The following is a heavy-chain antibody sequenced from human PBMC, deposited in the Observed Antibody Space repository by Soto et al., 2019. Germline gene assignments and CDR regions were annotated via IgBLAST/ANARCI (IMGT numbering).Heavy chain of an antibody. J-gene: IGHJ4*02. V-gene: IGHV1-58*01. Sequence: SVKVSCKASGFTFTSSAVQWVRQARGQRLEWIGWIVVGSGNTNYAQKFQERVTITRDMSTSTAYMELSGLRSEDTAVYYCAAVGSYYYDSSGYPPFDYWGQGTLVTVSS. CDR1: GFTFTSSA. CDR3: AAVGSYYYDSSGYPPFDY. D-gene: IGHD3-22*01. CDR2: IVVGSGNT.